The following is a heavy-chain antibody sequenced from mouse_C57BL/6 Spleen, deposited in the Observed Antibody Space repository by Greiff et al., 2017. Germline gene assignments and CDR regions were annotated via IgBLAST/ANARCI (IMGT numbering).Heavy chain of an antibody. CDR3: TRSGSSPYAMDY. J-gene: IGHJ4*01. Sequence: QVHVKQSGAELVRPGASVTLSCKASGYTFTDYEMHWVKQTPVHGLEWIGAIDPETGGTAYNQKFKGKAILTADKSSSTAYMELRSLTSEDSAVYYCTRSGSSPYAMDYWGQGTSVTVSS. D-gene: IGHD1-1*01. CDR2: IDPETGGT. V-gene: IGHV1-15*01. CDR1: GYTFTDYE.